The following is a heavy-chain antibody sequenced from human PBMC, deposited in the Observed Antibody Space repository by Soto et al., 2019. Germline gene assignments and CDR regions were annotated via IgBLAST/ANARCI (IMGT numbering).Heavy chain of an antibody. CDR2: IIDSGGST. J-gene: IGHJ6*02. V-gene: IGHV3-23*01. CDR1: GFTFSSYS. Sequence: LRLSCAASGFTFSSYSMNWVRQAPGKGLEWVSDIIDSGGSTYYADSVKGRFTISRDNSKSTLYLQMNSLRAEDTALYYCAKGRSYYYYYGVDVWGQGTTVTVSS. CDR3: AKGRSYYYYYGVDV.